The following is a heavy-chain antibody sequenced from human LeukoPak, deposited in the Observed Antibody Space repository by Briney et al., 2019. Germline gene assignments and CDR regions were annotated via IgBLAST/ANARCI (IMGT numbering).Heavy chain of an antibody. V-gene: IGHV3-48*02. CDR1: GFTFSRYS. D-gene: IGHD3-10*01. CDR3: ARGEYD. CDR2: ISAGGSTM. J-gene: IGHJ4*02. Sequence: GGSLRLSCAASGFTFSRYSINWVRRAPGKGLEWISYISAGGSTMYYADSVKGRFTISRDNAKNALYLQVSSLRDEDTAVYYCARGEYDWGQGTLVTVSS.